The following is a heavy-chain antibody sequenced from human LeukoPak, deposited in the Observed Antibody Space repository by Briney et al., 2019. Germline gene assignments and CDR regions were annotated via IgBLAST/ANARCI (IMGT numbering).Heavy chain of an antibody. CDR3: ARPLWFGELFDY. V-gene: IGHV3-23*01. CDR1: GFTFSSYT. Sequence: GGSLRLSCAASGFTFSSYTMNWVRQAPGKGLEWVSAVIYSGGATYYADSVKGRFTISRDNAKNSLYLQMNSLRAEDTAVYYCARPLWFGELFDYWGQGTLVTVSS. CDR2: VIYSGGAT. D-gene: IGHD3-10*01. J-gene: IGHJ4*02.